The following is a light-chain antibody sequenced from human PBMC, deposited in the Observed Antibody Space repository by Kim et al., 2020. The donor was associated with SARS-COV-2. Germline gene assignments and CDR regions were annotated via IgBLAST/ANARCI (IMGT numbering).Light chain of an antibody. V-gene: IGKV3-20*01. CDR1: QSVSSSY. CDR2: GAS. J-gene: IGKJ1*01. CDR3: QQYGNSPWT. Sequence: EIVLTQSPGTLSLSPGERATLSCRASQSVSSSYLAWYQQKPGQAPRLLIYGASSRATGIPDMFSGSGSGTDFTLTISRLEPEDFAVYYSQQYGNSPWTFGQGTKVDIK.